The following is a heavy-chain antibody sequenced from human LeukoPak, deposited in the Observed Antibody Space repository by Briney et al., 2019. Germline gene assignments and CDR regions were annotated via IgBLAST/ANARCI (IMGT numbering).Heavy chain of an antibody. V-gene: IGHV1-69*13. Sequence: ASVKVSCKASGGTFSSYAISWVRQAPGQGLEWMGGIIPIFGTANYAQKFQGRVTITADESTSTAYMELSSLRSEDTAVYYCARSIDVVVVPTRIFYYYGMDVWGQGTTATVSS. J-gene: IGHJ6*02. CDR3: ARSIDVVVVPTRIFYYYGMDV. D-gene: IGHD2-2*01. CDR2: IIPIFGTA. CDR1: GGTFSSYA.